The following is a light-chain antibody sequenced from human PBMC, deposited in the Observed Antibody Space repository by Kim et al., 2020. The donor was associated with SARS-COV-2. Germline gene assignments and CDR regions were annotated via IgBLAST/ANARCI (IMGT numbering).Light chain of an antibody. J-gene: IGLJ2*01. CDR1: SLRKYY. V-gene: IGLV3-19*01. Sequence: SSELTQDPAVSVALGQTVRITCQGDSLRKYYASWYQQKPGQAPVLLISGKNNRPSGIPDRFSGSSSGNTASLTIAGAQAEDEADYYCNSRDNSNFVIFGGGTQLTVL. CDR3: NSRDNSNFVI. CDR2: GKN.